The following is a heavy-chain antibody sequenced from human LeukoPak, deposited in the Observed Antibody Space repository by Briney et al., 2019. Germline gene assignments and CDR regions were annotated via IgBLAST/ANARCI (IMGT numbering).Heavy chain of an antibody. D-gene: IGHD2-15*01. J-gene: IGHJ3*02. Sequence: GGSLRLSCAVSGVPFNNAWMSWVRQAPGKGLEWVGRIKGKSAGGTTDYAAPVKGRFTILKDDSENTLYPQMNSLTTEDTAVYYCTWLYSDAFNIWGQGTMVTVSS. CDR1: GVPFNNAW. CDR3: TWLYSDAFNI. CDR2: IKGKSAGGTT. V-gene: IGHV3-15*01.